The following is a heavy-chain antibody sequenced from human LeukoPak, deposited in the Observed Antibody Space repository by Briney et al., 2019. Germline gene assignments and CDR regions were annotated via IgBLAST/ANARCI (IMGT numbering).Heavy chain of an antibody. V-gene: IGHV1-24*01. CDR1: VYTLTALS. Sequence: ASVKLSCKVSVYTLTALSMHSMRHGPGSPQGRVWGFDPEDGETIYAQKFQGRVTMTEDTSTDTAYMELSSLRSEDTAVYYCATGGYSSSWYLFDYWGQGTLVTVSS. J-gene: IGHJ4*02. CDR3: ATGGYSSSWYLFDY. CDR2: FDPEDGET. D-gene: IGHD6-13*01.